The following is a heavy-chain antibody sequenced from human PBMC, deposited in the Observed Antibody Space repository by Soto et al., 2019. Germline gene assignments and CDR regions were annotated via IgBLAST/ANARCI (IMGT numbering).Heavy chain of an antibody. D-gene: IGHD5-12*01. CDR2: IYWDDDK. CDR3: AHVYGGYANFDY. Sequence: QITLKESGPTLVKPTQTLTLTCTFSGFSLSTSGVGVGWIRQPPGKALEWLALIYWDDDKRYSPSLKSRLPITKDTSKNQVVLTMTNMDPVDTATYYCAHVYGGYANFDYWGQGTLVTVSS. V-gene: IGHV2-5*02. CDR1: GFSLSTSGVG. J-gene: IGHJ4*02.